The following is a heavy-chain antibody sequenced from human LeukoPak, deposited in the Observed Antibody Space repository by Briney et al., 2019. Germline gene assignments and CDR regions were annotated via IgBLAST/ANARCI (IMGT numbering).Heavy chain of an antibody. Sequence: ASVKVSCKASGGTFSSYAISWVRQAPGQGLEWMGGIIPIFGTANYAQKFQGRVTITTDESTSTAYMELSSLRSEDTAVYYCARLHYGDYGRFDPWGQGTLVTVSS. CDR2: IIPIFGTA. J-gene: IGHJ5*02. D-gene: IGHD4-17*01. CDR1: GGTFSSYA. V-gene: IGHV1-69*05. CDR3: ARLHYGDYGRFDP.